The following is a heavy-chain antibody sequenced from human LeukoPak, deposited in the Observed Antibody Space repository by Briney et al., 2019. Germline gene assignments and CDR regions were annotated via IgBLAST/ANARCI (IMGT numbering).Heavy chain of an antibody. J-gene: IGHJ4*02. CDR1: GGTSNSHA. D-gene: IGHD3-22*01. Sequence: SVKVSCKASGGTSNSHAISWVRQAPGQGLEWMGRIISNLGTTNRAQKFQDRVTLTADKSTNTAYMELTNLTSDDTAIYYCATTNDGGGYQWGDFFDYWGQGTLVTVSS. CDR3: ATTNDGGGYQWGDFFDY. CDR2: IISNLGTT. V-gene: IGHV1-69*04.